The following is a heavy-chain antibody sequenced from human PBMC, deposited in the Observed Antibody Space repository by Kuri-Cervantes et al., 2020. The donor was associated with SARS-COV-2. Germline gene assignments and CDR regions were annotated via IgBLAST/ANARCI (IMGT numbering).Heavy chain of an antibody. Sequence: GESLKTCCAASGFTFSNNWMSLVRQAPGKGLEWVAHIKQDGGETYYVDSVKGRFSISRDDAKNSLFLQMNNLRAEDTAVYFCARDLGYCTNTNCYTRLDSWGQGTLVTVSS. J-gene: IGHJ4*02. CDR3: ARDLGYCTNTNCYTRLDS. V-gene: IGHV3-7*03. D-gene: IGHD2-2*02. CDR1: GFTFSNNW. CDR2: IKQDGGET.